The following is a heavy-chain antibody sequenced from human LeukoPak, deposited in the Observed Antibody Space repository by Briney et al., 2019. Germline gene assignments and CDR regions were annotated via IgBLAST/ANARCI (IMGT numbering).Heavy chain of an antibody. CDR1: VRSISSGSYY. CDR3: ATVRGSAGSHNPDH. J-gene: IGHJ4*02. V-gene: IGHV4-39*01. Sequence: SETLSLTCTVSVRSISSGSYYWGCIRQTPGKGLEWIANIFYSGNTYYNPSLQSRVTISVDTSTNQFSLKLSTVTAADTAVYSCATVRGSAGSHNPDHWGQGTLVTVSA. CDR2: IFYSGNT. D-gene: IGHD2-15*01.